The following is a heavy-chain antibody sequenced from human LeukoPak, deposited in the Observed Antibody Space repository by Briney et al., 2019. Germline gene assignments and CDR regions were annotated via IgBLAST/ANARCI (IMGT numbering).Heavy chain of an antibody. CDR2: ISYDGSNN. V-gene: IGHV3-30*18. J-gene: IGHJ4*02. CDR3: AKEWGKYSSSWYGLDY. Sequence: GSLRLSCAASGFTFSNYGMHWVSQAPGKGLEWVAVISYDGSNNYYAESVKGRLTISRDNSKNTLYLHMNSLRVEDTAVYYCAKEWGKYSSSWYGLDYWGQGTLVTVSS. CDR1: GFTFSNYG. D-gene: IGHD6-13*01.